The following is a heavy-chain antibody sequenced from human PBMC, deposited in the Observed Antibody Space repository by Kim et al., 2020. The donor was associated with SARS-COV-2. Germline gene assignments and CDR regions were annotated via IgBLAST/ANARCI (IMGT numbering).Heavy chain of an antibody. CDR2: IYYSGST. CDR3: ARARVYYGSGGFNKARFDP. D-gene: IGHD3-10*01. V-gene: IGHV4-59*13. J-gene: IGHJ5*02. CDR1: GGSISSYY. Sequence: SETLSLTCTVSGGSISSYYWSWIRQPPGKGLEWIGYIYYSGSTNYNPSLKSRVTISVDTSKNQFSLKLSSVTAADTAVYYCARARVYYGSGGFNKARFDPWGQGTLVTVSS.